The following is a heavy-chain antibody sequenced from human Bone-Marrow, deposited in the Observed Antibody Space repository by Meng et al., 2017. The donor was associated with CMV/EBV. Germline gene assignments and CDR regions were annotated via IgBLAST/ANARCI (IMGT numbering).Heavy chain of an antibody. D-gene: IGHD5-12*01. J-gene: IGHJ4*02. Sequence: GSLRLSCAVYGGSFSGYYWSWIRQPPGKGLEWIGEINHSGSTNYNPSLKSRVTISVDTSKNQFSLKLSSVTAADTAVYYCARASVEGMATAFDYWGQGTLVTVSS. V-gene: IGHV4-34*01. CDR2: INHSGST. CDR1: GGSFSGYY. CDR3: ARASVEGMATAFDY.